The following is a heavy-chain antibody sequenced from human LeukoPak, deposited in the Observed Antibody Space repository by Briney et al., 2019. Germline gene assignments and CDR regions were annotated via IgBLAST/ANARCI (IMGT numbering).Heavy chain of an antibody. CDR1: GGTFSSYA. CDR3: ARVRDFSRSPFDWFDP. CDR2: IIPILGIA. D-gene: IGHD6-6*01. V-gene: IGHV1-69*04. J-gene: IGHJ5*02. Sequence: GASVKVSCKASGGTFSSYAISWVRQAPGQGLEWMGRIIPILGIANYAQKFQGRVTITADKSTSTAYMELSSLRSEDTAVYYCARVRDFSRSPFDWFDPWGQGTLVTVSS.